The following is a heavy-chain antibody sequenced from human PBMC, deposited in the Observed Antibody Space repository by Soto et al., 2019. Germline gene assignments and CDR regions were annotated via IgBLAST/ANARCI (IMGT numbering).Heavy chain of an antibody. J-gene: IGHJ6*02. Sequence: LSLTCAVSGGSISSSNWWSWVRQPPGKGLEWIGEIYHSGSTNYNPSLKSRVTISVDKSKNQFSLKLSSVTAADTAVYYCARDCSSTSCFYYYYGMDVWGQGTTVTVSS. CDR1: GGSISSSNW. V-gene: IGHV4-4*02. CDR2: IYHSGST. CDR3: ARDCSSTSCFYYYYGMDV. D-gene: IGHD2-2*01.